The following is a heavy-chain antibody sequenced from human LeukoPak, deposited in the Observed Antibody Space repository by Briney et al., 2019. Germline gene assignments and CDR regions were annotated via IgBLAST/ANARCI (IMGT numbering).Heavy chain of an antibody. D-gene: IGHD5-12*01. CDR1: RDSVSRNSAV. CDR3: ARESDTGYVHL. J-gene: IGHJ4*02. Sequence: SQTLSLTCAISRDSVSRNSAVWTWISQSPSRGLEWLGRKYYRSKWYNDYAESVKSRMTINPDTSKNQFSLQLNYVNPEDTAIYYCARESDTGYVHLWGQGTLVTVSS. CDR2: KYYRSKWYN. V-gene: IGHV6-1*01.